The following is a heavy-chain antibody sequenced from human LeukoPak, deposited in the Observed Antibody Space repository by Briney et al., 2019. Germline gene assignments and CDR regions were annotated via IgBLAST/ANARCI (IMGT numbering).Heavy chain of an antibody. CDR2: IFIVGGP. J-gene: IGHJ1*01. CDR1: GGYTSSSSYY. Sequence: PSETLSLTCTVSGGYTSSSSYYWGWVRQPPGKGLEWIGDIFIVGGPTSSSLKCRLTISLDTSKNQFSLKANSVTAADTAVYYCARRRYYDSTGYLDWGQGTLVSISP. CDR3: ARRRYYDSTGYLD. V-gene: IGHV4-39*01. D-gene: IGHD3-22*01.